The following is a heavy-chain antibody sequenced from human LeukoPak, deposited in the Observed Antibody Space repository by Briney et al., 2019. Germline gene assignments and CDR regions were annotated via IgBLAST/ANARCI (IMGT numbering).Heavy chain of an antibody. J-gene: IGHJ6*04. CDR3: AELGITMIGGV. V-gene: IGHV3-21*01. Sequence: GGSLRLSCAASGFTFSSYSMNWVRQAPGKGPEWVSFISTSSSYIYYADSVKGRFTISRDNAKNSLYLQMNSLRAEDTAVYYCAELGITMIGGVWGKGTTVTISS. CDR2: ISTSSSYI. CDR1: GFTFSSYS. D-gene: IGHD3-10*02.